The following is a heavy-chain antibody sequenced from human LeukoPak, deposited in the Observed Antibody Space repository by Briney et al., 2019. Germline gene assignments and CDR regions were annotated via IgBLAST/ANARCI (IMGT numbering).Heavy chain of an antibody. D-gene: IGHD3-22*01. CDR1: GYTLTELS. Sequence: ASVKVSCKVSGYTLTELSMHWVRQAPGKGFEWMGGFDPEDGETIYAQKFQGRVTMTEDTSTDTAYMELSSLRSEDTAVYYCARENYYDGSGSPSASAPVDHWGQGTLVTVSS. CDR3: ARENYYDGSGSPSASAPVDH. CDR2: FDPEDGET. V-gene: IGHV1-24*01. J-gene: IGHJ4*02.